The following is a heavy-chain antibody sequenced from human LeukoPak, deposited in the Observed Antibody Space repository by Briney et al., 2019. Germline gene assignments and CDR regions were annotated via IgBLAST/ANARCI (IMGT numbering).Heavy chain of an antibody. Sequence: ASVKVPCKASGYTFTGYYIHWVRQAPGQGLEWMGRINPNSGGTNYVQKFQGRVTMTRDTSINTAYMELSRLRSDDTAVYYCAREPLTYDILTGYYIYWGQGTLVTVSS. J-gene: IGHJ4*02. CDR1: GYTFTGYY. CDR3: AREPLTYDILTGYYIY. V-gene: IGHV1-2*06. CDR2: INPNSGGT. D-gene: IGHD3-9*01.